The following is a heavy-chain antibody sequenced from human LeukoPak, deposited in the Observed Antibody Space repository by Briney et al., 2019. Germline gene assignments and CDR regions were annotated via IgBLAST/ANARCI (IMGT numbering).Heavy chain of an antibody. Sequence: PGGSLRPSCAASGFTVSSNYMSWVRQAPGKGLEWVSVIYSGGSTYYADSVKGRFTNSRDNSKNTLYLQMNSLRAEDTAVYYCARGGYGDYVTVGDYWGQGTLVTVSS. D-gene: IGHD4-17*01. CDR2: IYSGGST. CDR1: GFTVSSNY. CDR3: ARGGYGDYVTVGDY. V-gene: IGHV3-66*01. J-gene: IGHJ4*02.